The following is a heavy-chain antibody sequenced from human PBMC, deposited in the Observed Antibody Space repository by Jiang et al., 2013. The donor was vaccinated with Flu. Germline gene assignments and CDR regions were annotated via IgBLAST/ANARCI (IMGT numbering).Heavy chain of an antibody. CDR1: GFTFSSYA. Sequence: LESGGGVVQPGRSLRLSCAASGFTFSSYAMHWVRQAPDKGLEWVAVISYDGSNKYYADSVKGRFTISRDNSKNTLYLQMNSLRAEDTAVYYCASLTSGEGYSSSPLRNWGQGTLVTVSS. J-gene: IGHJ4*02. CDR3: ASLTSGEGYSSSPLRN. CDR2: ISYDGSNK. D-gene: IGHD6-13*01. V-gene: IGHV3-30-3*01.